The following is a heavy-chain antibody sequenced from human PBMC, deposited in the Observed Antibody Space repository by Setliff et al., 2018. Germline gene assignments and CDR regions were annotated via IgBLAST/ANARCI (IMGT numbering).Heavy chain of an antibody. V-gene: IGHV4-4*07. D-gene: IGHD3-10*01. CDR1: GDSISNYY. Sequence: ASETLSLTCTVSGDSISNYYWNWIRQPAGKGLEWIGRIYVTESTKYNPSLKSRVTLSIDTSKNQFSLKLSSVTAVDAALYYCAASRAYTGAVEEWFLPKTFDFWGQGSPVTVSS. J-gene: IGHJ4*02. CDR3: AASRAYTGAVEEWFLPKTFDF. CDR2: IYVTEST.